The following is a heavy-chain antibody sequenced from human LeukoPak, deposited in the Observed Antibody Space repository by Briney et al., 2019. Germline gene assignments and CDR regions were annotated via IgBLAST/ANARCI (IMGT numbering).Heavy chain of an antibody. CDR1: GGSISSYY. D-gene: IGHD6-19*01. J-gene: IGHJ4*02. CDR3: ASYSGGSGWYGYFDY. CDR2: IYTSGST. Sequence: SETLSLTCTVSGGSISSYYWSWIRQPAGKGLEWIGRIYTSGSTNYNPSPKSRCTISVATSKTKCSLRLSSVTAADTAVYYCASYSGGSGWYGYFDYWGQGTLVTVSS. V-gene: IGHV4-4*07.